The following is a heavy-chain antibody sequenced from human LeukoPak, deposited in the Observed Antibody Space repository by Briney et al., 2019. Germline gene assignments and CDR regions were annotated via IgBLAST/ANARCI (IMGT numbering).Heavy chain of an antibody. CDR1: GFTFDDYA. J-gene: IGHJ6*03. CDR2: ISWNSGSI. Sequence: PGGSLRLSXAASGFTFDDYAMHWVRQAPGKGMEWVSGISWNSGSIGYADSVKGRFTISRDNAKNSLYLQMNSLRAEDMALYYCAKDIGRSGYYYYMDVWGKGTTVTVSS. V-gene: IGHV3-9*03. CDR3: AKDIGRSGYYYYMDV.